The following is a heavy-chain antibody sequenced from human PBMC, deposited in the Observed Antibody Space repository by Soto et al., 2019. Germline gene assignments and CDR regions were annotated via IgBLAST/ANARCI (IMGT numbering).Heavy chain of an antibody. Sequence: GGSLRLSCAASGFTFSSYWMSWVRQAPGKGLEWVANIKQDGSEKYYVDSVKGRFTISRDNAKNSLYLQMNSLRAEDTAVYYCARVPPTYCSGGSCGVHFDYWGQGTLVTVSS. CDR2: IKQDGSEK. V-gene: IGHV3-7*01. CDR1: GFTFSSYW. J-gene: IGHJ4*02. CDR3: ARVPPTYCSGGSCGVHFDY. D-gene: IGHD2-15*01.